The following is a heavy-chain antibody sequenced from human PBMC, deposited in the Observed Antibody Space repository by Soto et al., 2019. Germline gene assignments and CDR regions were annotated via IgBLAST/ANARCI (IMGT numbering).Heavy chain of an antibody. J-gene: IGHJ5*02. CDR1: GGTFSSYA. CDR2: IIPIFGTA. V-gene: IGHV1-69*01. Sequence: QVQLVQSGAEVKKPGSSVKVSCKASGGTFSSYAISWVRQAPGQGLEWMGGIIPIFGTANYAQKFQGRDTITADESTSTAYMELSSLRSEDTAVYYCARGGTTVTTSIYNWFDPWGQGTLVTVSS. D-gene: IGHD4-17*01. CDR3: ARGGTTVTTSIYNWFDP.